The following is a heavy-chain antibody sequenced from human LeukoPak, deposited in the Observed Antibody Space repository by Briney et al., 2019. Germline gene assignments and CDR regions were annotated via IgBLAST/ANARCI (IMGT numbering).Heavy chain of an antibody. V-gene: IGHV4-59*01. CDR2: IYYSGSI. J-gene: IGHJ6*02. Sequence: PSETLSLTCTVSGGSISSYHLNWIRQPPGEGLEWIGYIYYSGSINYNPSLKSRVTISVDTSKNQFSLKLSSVTAADTAVYYCARGLEYYYYYYAMDVWGQGTTVTVSS. CDR1: GGSISSYH. CDR3: ARGLEYYYYYYAMDV. D-gene: IGHD1-1*01.